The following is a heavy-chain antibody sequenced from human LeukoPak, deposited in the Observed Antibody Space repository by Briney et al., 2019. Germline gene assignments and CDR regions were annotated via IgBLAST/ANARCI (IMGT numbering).Heavy chain of an antibody. D-gene: IGHD6-13*01. Sequence: SETLALTCTVSGDPISGYSNYKWSWIRQPPGKGLEWIGNIYYHGSTNYNPSLKSRVTISVDTSKNQFSLKLSSVTAADTAVYYCAREYSGFDYWGQGTLVTVSS. J-gene: IGHJ4*02. CDR1: GDPISGYSNYK. V-gene: IGHV4-61*01. CDR2: IYYHGST. CDR3: AREYSGFDY.